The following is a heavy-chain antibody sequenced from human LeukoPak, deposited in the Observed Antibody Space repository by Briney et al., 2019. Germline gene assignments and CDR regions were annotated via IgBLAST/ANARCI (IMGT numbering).Heavy chain of an antibody. D-gene: IGHD6-13*01. CDR2: IKRDGSGK. J-gene: IGHJ4*02. CDR1: GFTFTDYW. V-gene: IGHV3-7*01. Sequence: GGSLRLSCAASGFTFTDYWMSWVRQAPGKGLEWVANIKRDGSGKYYVDSVKGRFTISRDNAKNSQYLQLNSLRTEDTAVYYCARGRGSWYGVYFDYWGQGTLVTVSS. CDR3: ARGRGSWYGVYFDY.